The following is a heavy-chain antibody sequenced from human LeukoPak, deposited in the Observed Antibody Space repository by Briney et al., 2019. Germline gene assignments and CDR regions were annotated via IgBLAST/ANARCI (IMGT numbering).Heavy chain of an antibody. CDR1: GFTFSSYS. D-gene: IGHD2-15*01. Sequence: GGSLRLSCAASGFTFSSYSMNWVRQAPGKGLEWVSSISSSSSYIYFAGSVKGRFTISRDNAKNSLYLQMNSLRAEDTAVYYCARRGYRSGGSCYSVDYYYYMDVWGKGTTVTVSS. J-gene: IGHJ6*03. V-gene: IGHV3-21*01. CDR3: ARRGYRSGGSCYSVDYYYYMDV. CDR2: ISSSSSYI.